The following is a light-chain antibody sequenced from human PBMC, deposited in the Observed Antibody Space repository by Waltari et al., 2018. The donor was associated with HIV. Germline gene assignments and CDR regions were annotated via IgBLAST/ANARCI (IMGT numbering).Light chain of an antibody. Sequence: ELSQSPVTLSASPGERATLFCGASPSISNHLGWYQHRPGQSPRLLIHSASIRAPDIPPRFRGRGSGTDFSLTISSLEPEDFAVYYCQQRHSWPSFGRGTKVDMK. CDR2: SAS. CDR1: PSISNH. J-gene: IGKJ2*01. CDR3: QQRHSWPS. V-gene: IGKV3-11*01.